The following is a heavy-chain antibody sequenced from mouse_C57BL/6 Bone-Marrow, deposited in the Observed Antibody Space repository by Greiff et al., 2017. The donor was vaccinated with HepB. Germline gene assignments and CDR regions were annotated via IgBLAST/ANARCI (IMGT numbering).Heavy chain of an antibody. Sequence: VKLMESGPGLVAPSQSLSITCTVSGFSLTSYGVDWVRQSPGKGLEWLGVIWGVGSTNYNSALKSRLSISKDNSKSQVFLIMNSLQTDDTAMYYCARGLGRSWFAYWGQGTLVTVSA. V-gene: IGHV2-6*01. CDR2: IWGVGST. J-gene: IGHJ3*01. CDR3: ARGLGRSWFAY. D-gene: IGHD4-1*01. CDR1: GFSLTSYG.